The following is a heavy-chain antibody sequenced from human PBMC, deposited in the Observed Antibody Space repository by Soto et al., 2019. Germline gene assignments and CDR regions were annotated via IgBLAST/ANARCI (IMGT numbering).Heavy chain of an antibody. CDR2: ISYDGSNK. D-gene: IGHD3-3*01. Sequence: GGSLRLSCAASGFTFSSYAMHWVRQAPGKGLEWVAVISYDGSNKYYADSVKGRFTISRDNSKNTLYLQMNSLRAEDTAVYYCARGNDFWGGYFQSGFDYGMDVWGQGTTVTVSS. CDR1: GFTFSSYA. J-gene: IGHJ6*02. CDR3: ARGNDFWGGYFQSGFDYGMDV. V-gene: IGHV3-30-3*01.